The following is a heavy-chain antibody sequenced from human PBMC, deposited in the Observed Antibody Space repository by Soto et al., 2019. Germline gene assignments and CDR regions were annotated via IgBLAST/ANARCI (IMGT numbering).Heavy chain of an antibody. Sequence: QVQLVQSGAEVKKPGASVKVSCKASGYTFVSFGINWVRQAPGQGLEWLGRISPYNGDTSYAERFTGRVAMTTDTSGGRVYLELRSLISDDTSVYYCARDQTKWRRDASDIWGQGSMVTVSS. J-gene: IGHJ3*02. D-gene: IGHD2-8*01. CDR1: GYTFVSFG. V-gene: IGHV1-18*01. CDR3: ARDQTKWRRDASDI. CDR2: ISPYNGDT.